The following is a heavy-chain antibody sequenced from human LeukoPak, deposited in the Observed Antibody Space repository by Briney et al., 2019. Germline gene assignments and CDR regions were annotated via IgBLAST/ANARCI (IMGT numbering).Heavy chain of an antibody. Sequence: GGSLRLSCAASGFTFSSYAMSWVRQAPGKGLEWVSATSGSGGSTYYADSVKGRFTISRDNSKNTLYLQMNSLRAEDTAVYYCAKGTGYSSSWLTFDYWGQGTLVTVSS. D-gene: IGHD6-13*01. CDR2: TSGSGGST. CDR3: AKGTGYSSSWLTFDY. CDR1: GFTFSSYA. V-gene: IGHV3-23*01. J-gene: IGHJ4*02.